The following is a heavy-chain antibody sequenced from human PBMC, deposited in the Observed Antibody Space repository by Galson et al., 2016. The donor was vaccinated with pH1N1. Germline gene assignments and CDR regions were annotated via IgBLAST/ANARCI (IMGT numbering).Heavy chain of an antibody. J-gene: IGHJ3*02. V-gene: IGHV3-23*01. Sequence: SLRLSCAASGFTFSSYAINWVRQAPGKGLEWVSVISGNGGNPYYADAVKGRFTISRDNSKNTLYLQMNSMRAEDTAIHYCSKGGSLSLPHDAFDIWGQGKMVTVSS. CDR3: SKGGSLSLPHDAFDI. CDR1: GFTFSSYA. CDR2: ISGNGGNP.